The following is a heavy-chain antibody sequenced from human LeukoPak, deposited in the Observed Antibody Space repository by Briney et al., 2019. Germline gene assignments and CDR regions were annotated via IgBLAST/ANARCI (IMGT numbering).Heavy chain of an antibody. CDR1: GGSINNYY. Sequence: SETLSLTCTVSGGSINNYYWNWIRQSPGKGLEWIGYTYYSGSTNYNPSLKSRVTILVDASKRHFSLNLSSVTASDTAVYYCAKDIVVVPAAIKSDVWGQGTTVTVSS. CDR3: AKDIVVVPAAIKSDV. CDR2: TYYSGST. V-gene: IGHV4-59*12. D-gene: IGHD2-2*01. J-gene: IGHJ6*02.